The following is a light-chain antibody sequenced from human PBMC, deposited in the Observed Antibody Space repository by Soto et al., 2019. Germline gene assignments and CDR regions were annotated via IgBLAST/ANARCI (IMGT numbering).Light chain of an antibody. J-gene: IGLJ1*01. CDR3: SSYTTSXTRHIV. CDR1: SSDVGGYNY. V-gene: IGLV2-14*03. Sequence: QSVLTQPASVSGSPGQSITIPCTGTSSDVGGYNYVSWYQHHPGKAPKLMIYDVSNRPSGVSNRFSGSKSGNTASLTTSGLQPEDEADYYCSSYTTSXTRHIVFGTGTKVTVL. CDR2: DVS.